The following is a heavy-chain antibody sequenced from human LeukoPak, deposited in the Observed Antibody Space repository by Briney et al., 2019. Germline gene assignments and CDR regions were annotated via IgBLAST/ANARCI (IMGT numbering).Heavy chain of an antibody. V-gene: IGHV3-23*01. J-gene: IGHJ4*02. CDR3: AKKYVGAVAGTPFDY. D-gene: IGHD6-19*01. CDR1: GFTFSSYA. Sequence: GGSLRLSCAASGFTFSSYAMSWVRQAPGKGLEWVSAISGSGGSTYYADSVKGRFTISRDNSKNTLYLQMNSLRAEDTAVYYCAKKYVGAVAGTPFDYWGQGTLVTVSS. CDR2: ISGSGGST.